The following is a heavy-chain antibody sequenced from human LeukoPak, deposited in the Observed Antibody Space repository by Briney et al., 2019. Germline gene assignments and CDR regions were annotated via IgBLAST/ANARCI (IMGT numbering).Heavy chain of an antibody. CDR2: ISGSGGST. CDR3: ANHPSSGYPSDY. J-gene: IGHJ4*02. V-gene: IGHV3-23*01. CDR1: GFTFSSYA. D-gene: IGHD3-22*01. Sequence: GGSLRLSCAASGFTFSSYAMSWVRQAPGKGLERVSAISGSGGSTYYADSVKGRFTISRDNSKNTLYLQMNSLRAEDTAVYYCANHPSSGYPSDYWGQGTLVTVSS.